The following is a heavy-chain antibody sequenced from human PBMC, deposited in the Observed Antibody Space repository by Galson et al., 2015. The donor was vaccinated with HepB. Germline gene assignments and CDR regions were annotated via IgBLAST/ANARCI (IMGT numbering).Heavy chain of an antibody. CDR2: ISSNSSTI. Sequence: SLRLSCAASGFTFSSYSMNWVRQAPGKGLEWVSYISSNSSTIYYADSVKGRFTISRDNAKNSLYLQMNSLRAEDTAVYYCARDLGPHDYGDNWFDPWGQGTLVTASS. D-gene: IGHD4-17*01. CDR1: GFTFSSYS. J-gene: IGHJ5*02. V-gene: IGHV3-48*04. CDR3: ARDLGPHDYGDNWFDP.